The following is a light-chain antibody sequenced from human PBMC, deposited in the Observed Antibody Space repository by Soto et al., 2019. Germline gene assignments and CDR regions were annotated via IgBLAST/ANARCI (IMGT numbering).Light chain of an antibody. CDR3: QFYDTSLSVV. CDR2: TNS. J-gene: IGLJ2*01. CDR1: SSNIGARYD. V-gene: IGLV1-40*01. Sequence: QSVLTQPPSVSGAPGQRVTISCTGSSSNIGARYDVHWYQQLPGTAPKLLIYTNSNRPSGVPDRFSGSKSGTSASLAITGLQAEDEADYYCQFYDTSLSVVFGGGTKLTVL.